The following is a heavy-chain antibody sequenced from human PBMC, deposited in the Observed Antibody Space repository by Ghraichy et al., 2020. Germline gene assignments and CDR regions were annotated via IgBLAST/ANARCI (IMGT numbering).Heavy chain of an antibody. CDR2: IYWNDDK. J-gene: IGHJ4*02. CDR3: AHSPLTAMVSHYYFDY. V-gene: IGHV2-5*01. CDR1: VFSLSTSGVG. D-gene: IGHD5-18*01. Sequence: SGPTLVKPTQTLTLTCTFSVFSLSTSGVGVGWIRQPPGKALEWLALIYWNDDKRYSPSLKSRLTITKDTSKNQVVLSMTNMDPVDTATYYCAHSPLTAMVSHYYFDYWGQGTLVTVSS.